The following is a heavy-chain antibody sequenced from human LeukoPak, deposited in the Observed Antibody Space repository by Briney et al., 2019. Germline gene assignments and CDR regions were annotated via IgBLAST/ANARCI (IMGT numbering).Heavy chain of an antibody. CDR3: ALGELSYYYYMDV. CDR2: IYYSGST. V-gene: IGHV4-39*07. Sequence: PSETLSLTCTVSGGSISSSSYYWGWIRQPPGKGLEWIGSIYYSGSTNYNPSLKSRVTISVDTSKNQFSLKLSSVTAADTAVYYCALGELSYYYYMDVWGKGTTVTISS. D-gene: IGHD3-16*02. CDR1: GGSISSSSYY. J-gene: IGHJ6*03.